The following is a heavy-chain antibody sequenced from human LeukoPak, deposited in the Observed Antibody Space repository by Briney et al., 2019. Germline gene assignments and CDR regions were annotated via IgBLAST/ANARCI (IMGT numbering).Heavy chain of an antibody. CDR2: INHSGST. J-gene: IGHJ4*02. CDR1: GGSFSGYY. D-gene: IGHD3-10*01. Sequence: SETLSLTCAVYGGSFSGYYWSWIRQPPGKGLEWIGEINHSGSTNYNPSLKSRVTISVDKSKNQFSLKLSSVTAADTAVYYCALGTMIRGVIKSPFDYWGQGTLVTVSS. V-gene: IGHV4-34*01. CDR3: ALGTMIRGVIKSPFDY.